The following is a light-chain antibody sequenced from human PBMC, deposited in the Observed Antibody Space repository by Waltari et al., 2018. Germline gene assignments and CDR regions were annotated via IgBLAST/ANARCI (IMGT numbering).Light chain of an antibody. J-gene: IGLJ1*01. CDR3: SSYTSSSTLYV. CDR1: SSDVGGYNY. V-gene: IGLV2-14*01. Sequence: QSALTQPASESGSPGQSITISCTGTSSDVGGYNYVSWYQQHPGKAPKLIIYEVSNRPSGVSNRFSGSKSGNTASLTISGLQAEDEADYYCSSYTSSSTLYVFGTGTKVTVL. CDR2: EVS.